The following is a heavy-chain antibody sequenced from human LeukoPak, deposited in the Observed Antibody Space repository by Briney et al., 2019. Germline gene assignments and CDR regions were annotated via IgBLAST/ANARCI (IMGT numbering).Heavy chain of an antibody. J-gene: IGHJ6*04. CDR2: ISGSGGGSST. CDR1: GFTFSSSA. D-gene: IGHD1-1*01. V-gene: IGHV3-23*01. CDR3: ARGLGTMDV. Sequence: GGSLRLSCAASGFTFSSSAMSWVRQAPGKGLEWVSGISGSGGGSSTYYADSVKGRFTISRDNSKNTLYLQMNSLRAEDTAVYYCARGLGTMDVWGKGTTVTISS.